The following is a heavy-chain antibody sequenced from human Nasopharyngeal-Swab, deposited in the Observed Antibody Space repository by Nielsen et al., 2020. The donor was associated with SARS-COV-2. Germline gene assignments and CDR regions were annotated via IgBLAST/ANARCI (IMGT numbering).Heavy chain of an antibody. V-gene: IGHV3-33*01. D-gene: IGHD2-2*03. CDR1: GFTFSSYG. Sequence: LKISCAASGFTFSSYGMHWVRQAPGKGLEWVAVIWYDGSNKYYADSVKGRFTISRDNSKNTLYLQMNSLRAEDTAVYYCARDGYFPDYYYYGMDVWGQGTTVTVSS. CDR2: IWYDGSNK. CDR3: ARDGYFPDYYYYGMDV. J-gene: IGHJ6*02.